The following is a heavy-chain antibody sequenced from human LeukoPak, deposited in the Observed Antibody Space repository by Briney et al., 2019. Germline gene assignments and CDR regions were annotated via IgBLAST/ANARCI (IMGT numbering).Heavy chain of an antibody. Sequence: SETLSLTCTVSGGSISSYYWSWIRQPPGKGLEWIGYIYYSGSTNYNPSLKSRVTISVDTSKNQFSLKLSSVTAADTAVYYCARPRGVVPLSYYYYGMDVWGQGTTVTVSS. D-gene: IGHD2-2*01. CDR1: GGSISSYY. J-gene: IGHJ6*02. CDR3: ARPRGVVPLSYYYYGMDV. V-gene: IGHV4-59*08. CDR2: IYYSGST.